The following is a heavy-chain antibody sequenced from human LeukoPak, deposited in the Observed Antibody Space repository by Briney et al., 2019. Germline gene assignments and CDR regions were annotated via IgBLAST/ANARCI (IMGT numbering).Heavy chain of an antibody. V-gene: IGHV3-30*04. CDR2: MSSDAIKT. Sequence: PGTSLRLSCETSGFTLRTCGVHWVRQAPGKGLEWVALMSSDAIKTYYADSVKGRFSISRDSSKDTLYLQMNSLRAEDTAVYYCAKDHAGSGRAFESWGQGTLVTVSS. D-gene: IGHD2-15*01. J-gene: IGHJ4*02. CDR3: AKDHAGSGRAFES. CDR1: GFTLRTCG.